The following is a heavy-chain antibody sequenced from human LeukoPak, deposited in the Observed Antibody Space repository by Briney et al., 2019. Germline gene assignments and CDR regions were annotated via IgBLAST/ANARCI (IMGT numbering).Heavy chain of an antibody. J-gene: IGHJ6*02. CDR1: GGSFSGYY. Sequence: SETLSLTRAVYGGSFSGYYWSWIRQPPGKGLEWIGEINHSGSTNYNPSLKSRVTISVDTSKNQFSLKLSSVTAADTVVYYCARSSSPRTYYYYYYGMDVWGQGTTVTVSS. CDR2: INHSGST. D-gene: IGHD6-13*01. CDR3: ARSSSPRTYYYYYYGMDV. V-gene: IGHV4-34*01.